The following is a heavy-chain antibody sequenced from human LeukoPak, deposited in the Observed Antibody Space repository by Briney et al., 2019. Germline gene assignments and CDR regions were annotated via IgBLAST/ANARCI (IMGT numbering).Heavy chain of an antibody. J-gene: IGHJ5*02. Sequence: ASVKVSCKASGYMFIGYYMHWVRQATGQGLEWMGWMNPNSGNTGYAQKFQGRVTMTRNTSISTAYMELSSLRSEDTAVYYCARGDYDFWSGILSARWFDPWGQGTLVTVSS. CDR3: ARGDYDFWSGILSARWFDP. V-gene: IGHV1-8*02. CDR2: MNPNSGNT. CDR1: GYMFIGYY. D-gene: IGHD3-3*01.